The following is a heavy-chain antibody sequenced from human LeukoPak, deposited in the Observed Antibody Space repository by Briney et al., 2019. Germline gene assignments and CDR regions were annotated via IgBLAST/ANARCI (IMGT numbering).Heavy chain of an antibody. Sequence: PGGSLRLSCAASGFTFSDSFMIWIRQAPGKGLEWLSYISHSGSNLDYAESVRGRFTISRDNANHSLYLQINSLRAEDTAVYYCARGDSSGAPDYWGQGTLVTVSS. J-gene: IGHJ4*02. CDR2: ISHSGSNL. CDR1: GFTFSDSF. CDR3: ARGDSSGAPDY. V-gene: IGHV3-11*01. D-gene: IGHD3-22*01.